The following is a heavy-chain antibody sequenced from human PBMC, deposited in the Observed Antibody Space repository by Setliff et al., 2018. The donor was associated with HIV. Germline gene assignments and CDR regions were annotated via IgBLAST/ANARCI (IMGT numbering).Heavy chain of an antibody. CDR2: MYHGEST. V-gene: IGHV4-39*07. Sequence: SETLSLTCTVSGGSASNSGYYWGWIRQPPGKGLEWIGSMYHGESTSYNPSLKSRVAISLDRSKNQFSLKLDSVTAADTALYFCARGRGAWFEGSWFDPWGQGILVTVSS. CDR3: ARGRGAWFEGSWFDP. D-gene: IGHD6-19*01. CDR1: GGSASNSGYY. J-gene: IGHJ5*02.